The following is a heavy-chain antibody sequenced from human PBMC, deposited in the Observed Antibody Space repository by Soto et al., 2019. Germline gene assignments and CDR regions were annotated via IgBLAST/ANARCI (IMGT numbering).Heavy chain of an antibody. CDR2: ISYDGSNK. CDR1: GFTFSSYG. CDR3: ARPFYCGGDCYSSAFDI. J-gene: IGHJ3*02. Sequence: PGGSLRLSCAASGFTFSSYGMHWVRQAPGKGLEWVAVISYDGSNKYYADSVKGRFTISRDNSKNTLYLQMNSLRAEDTAVYYCARPFYCGGDCYSSAFDIWGQGTMVTVSS. D-gene: IGHD2-21*02. V-gene: IGHV3-30*03.